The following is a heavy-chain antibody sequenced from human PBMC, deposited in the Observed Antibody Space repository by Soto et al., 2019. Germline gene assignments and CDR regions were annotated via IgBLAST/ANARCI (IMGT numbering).Heavy chain of an antibody. CDR3: ARHDYADRTFDL. V-gene: IGHV4-61*01. CDR2: IQYSGDT. CDR1: GGPVSSTPYF. J-gene: IGHJ3*01. Sequence: SETLSLTCTVSGGPVSSTPYFWNWIRQSPGKGLEWIGYIQYSGDTNYNSSLKSRVTISVDRSRNRFSLKLTSVTAADTAFYYCARHDYADRTFDLWGQGTKVPVSS. D-gene: IGHD5-12*01.